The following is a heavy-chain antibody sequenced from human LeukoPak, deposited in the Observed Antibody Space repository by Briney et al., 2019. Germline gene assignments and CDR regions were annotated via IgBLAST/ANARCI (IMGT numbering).Heavy chain of an antibody. J-gene: IGHJ4*02. D-gene: IGHD3-10*01. CDR3: ASFNPQLLWFGELFHY. CDR2: IYYSGST. Sequence: SQTLSLTCTVSGGSISSGDHYWSWIRQPPGKGLEWIGYIYYSGSTYYNPSLKSRVTISVDTSKNQFSLKLSSVTAADTAVYYCASFNPQLLWFGELFHYWGQGTLVTVSS. CDR1: GGSISSGDHY. V-gene: IGHV4-30-4*01.